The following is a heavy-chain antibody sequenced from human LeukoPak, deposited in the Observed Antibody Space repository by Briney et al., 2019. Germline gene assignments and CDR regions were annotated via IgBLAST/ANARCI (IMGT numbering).Heavy chain of an antibody. CDR3: ARSGSLATTSHDAFDV. Sequence: GGSLRLSCAASGFTFSSYWMHWVRQVPGKGLXXXXXXXXDGSSTISADSVRGRLSISRDNAKNTVFLQVNSLRAEDTAVYYCARSGSLATTSHDAFDVWGQGTMVAVSS. J-gene: IGHJ3*01. D-gene: IGHD1-26*01. V-gene: IGHV3-74*01. CDR1: GFTFSSYW. CDR2: XXXDGSST.